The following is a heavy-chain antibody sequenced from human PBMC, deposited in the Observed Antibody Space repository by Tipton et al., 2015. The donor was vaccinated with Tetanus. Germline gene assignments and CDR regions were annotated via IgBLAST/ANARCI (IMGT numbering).Heavy chain of an antibody. V-gene: IGHV4-59*13. J-gene: IGHJ3*02. CDR1: GGSISTYY. D-gene: IGHD1/OR15-1a*01. CDR3: ARIGWPENNKPGFDI. CDR2: VHYPGKD. Sequence: GLVKPSETLSLTCIVSGGSISTYYRXWIRQRPGRGLEWGGYVHYPGKDNYNPSLRSRVTLSVDTSKNQFSLQMSSVTAADTAVYYCARIGWPENNKPGFDIWGQGTMVTVSS.